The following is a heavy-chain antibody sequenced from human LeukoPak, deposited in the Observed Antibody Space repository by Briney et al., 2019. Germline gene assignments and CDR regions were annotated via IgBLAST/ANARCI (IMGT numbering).Heavy chain of an antibody. Sequence: SVKVSCKASGGTFNNYAINWVRQAPGQGLEWMGGIIPIFGSSNYAQKFQGRVTITADESTTTAYMELSSLRSEDTAVYYCARDAYYDFWSGSRKNWFDPWGQGTLVTVSS. V-gene: IGHV1-69*01. J-gene: IGHJ5*02. CDR1: GGTFNNYA. D-gene: IGHD3-3*01. CDR2: IIPIFGSS. CDR3: ARDAYYDFWSGSRKNWFDP.